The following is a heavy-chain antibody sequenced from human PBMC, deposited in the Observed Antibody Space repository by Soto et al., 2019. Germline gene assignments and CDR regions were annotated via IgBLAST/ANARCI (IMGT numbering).Heavy chain of an antibody. Sequence: QVQLQVSAPGLVKPSETLSLTCTVSGDSISAYSWSWVRQPPGKGLEWIGNIHYNGNTKYNPSLKSRVSMSVDTSKNQFSLRLISVTAADTANYFCAREGNLGRWLQPLDFWGQGTLVTVSS. J-gene: IGHJ4*02. CDR1: GDSISAYS. CDR2: IHYNGNT. V-gene: IGHV4-59*01. D-gene: IGHD5-12*01. CDR3: AREGNLGRWLQPLDF.